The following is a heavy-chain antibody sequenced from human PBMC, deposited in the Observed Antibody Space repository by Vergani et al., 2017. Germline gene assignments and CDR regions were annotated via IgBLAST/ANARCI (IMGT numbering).Heavy chain of an antibody. CDR3: TKASLVYTCYFFDY. V-gene: IGHV3-74*03. Sequence: DVDLVESGGGFVQPGGSRRLSCAASGFSFRTFSLFWVRQPPGMGLAWVSKISPYGRTTEYADSVVGRFTISRDNANSTLYLQINSFRADDTAVYYCTKASLVYTCYFFDYWVQGTLATVAP. CDR2: ISPYGRTT. J-gene: IGHJ4*02. CDR1: GFSFRTFS. D-gene: IGHD2-21*01.